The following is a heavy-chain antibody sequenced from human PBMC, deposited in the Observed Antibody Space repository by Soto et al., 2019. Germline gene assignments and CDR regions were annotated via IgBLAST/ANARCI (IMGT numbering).Heavy chain of an antibody. CDR2: IYYSGST. CDR3: ARCRATVSWWFDP. CDR1: GGSISSYY. J-gene: IGHJ5*02. D-gene: IGHD4-4*01. V-gene: IGHV4-59*01. Sequence: SETLSLTCTVSGGSISSYYWSWIRQPPGKGLEWIGYIYYSGSTNYNPSLKSRVTISVDTSKNQFSLKLSSVTAADTAVYYCARCRATVSWWFDPWGQGTRVTFSS.